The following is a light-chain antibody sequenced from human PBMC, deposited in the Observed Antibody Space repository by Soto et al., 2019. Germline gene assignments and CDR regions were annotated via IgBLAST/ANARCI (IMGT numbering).Light chain of an antibody. CDR2: DAS. CDR1: QSISSW. Sequence: DIQMTQSPSTLSASVGDRVTITCRASQSISSWLAWYQQKPGKAPKLLIYDASSLESGVPSRFSGSGSGTECTLTISSLQPDDFATYYCQQYNSYPHTFGGGTKVEIK. CDR3: QQYNSYPHT. J-gene: IGKJ4*01. V-gene: IGKV1-5*01.